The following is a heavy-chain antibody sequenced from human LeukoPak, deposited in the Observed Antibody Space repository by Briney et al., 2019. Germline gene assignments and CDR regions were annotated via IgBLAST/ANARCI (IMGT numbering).Heavy chain of an antibody. J-gene: IGHJ4*02. V-gene: IGHV3-23*01. CDR2: FSSGGSI. CDR3: ARETTVTISDY. Sequence: GGSLRLSCAGSGFTFSTYAMSWVRQAPGKGLEWVSTFSSGGSIWYADPVKGRFTISRDNSENTLFLQMDSLRAEDTAVYYCARETTVTISDYWGQGTLVTVSS. CDR1: GFTFSTYA. D-gene: IGHD4-17*01.